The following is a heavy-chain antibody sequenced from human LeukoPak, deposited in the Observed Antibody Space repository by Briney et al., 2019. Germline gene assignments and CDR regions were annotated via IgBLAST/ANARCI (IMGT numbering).Heavy chain of an antibody. D-gene: IGHD2-2*01. CDR3: ARGQLVVVPAAMSYYMDV. CDR2: IYTSGST. J-gene: IGHJ6*03. V-gene: IGHV4-61*02. CDR1: GGSISSGSYY. Sequence: PSETLSLTCTVSGGSISSGSYYWSWIRQPAGKGLEWIGRIYTSGSTNYNPSLKSRVTISVDTSKNQFSLKLSSVTAADTAVYYCARGQLVVVPAAMSYYMDVWGKGTTVTVSS.